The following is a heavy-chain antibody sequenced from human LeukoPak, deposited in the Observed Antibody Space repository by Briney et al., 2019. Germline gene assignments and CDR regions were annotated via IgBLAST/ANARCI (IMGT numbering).Heavy chain of an antibody. J-gene: IGHJ4*02. V-gene: IGHV4-4*02. CDR2: IVHSGST. Sequence: SETLSLTCAVSGGFISGGNWWSWVRQPPGKGLEWIGEIVHSGSTNYNPSFKSRVTISVDKSKNQFSLNLNSVTAADTAIYYCGRNGDYAIDFWGQGILVTVSS. CDR1: GGFISGGNW. CDR3: GRNGDYAIDF. D-gene: IGHD4-17*01.